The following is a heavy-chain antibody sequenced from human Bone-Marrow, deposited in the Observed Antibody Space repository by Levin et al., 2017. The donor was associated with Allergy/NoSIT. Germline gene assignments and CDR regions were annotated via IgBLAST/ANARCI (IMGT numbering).Heavy chain of an antibody. J-gene: IGHJ4*02. D-gene: IGHD2-2*02. CDR1: GFTFDDYA. CDR2: ISWNSGSI. Sequence: GGSLRLSCAASGFTFDDYAMHWVRQAPGKGLEWVSGISWNSGSIGYADSVKGRFTISRDNAKNSLYLQMNSLRAEDTALYYCAKDLIIGGYCSSTSCYTFDYWGQGTLVTVSS. V-gene: IGHV3-9*01. CDR3: AKDLIIGGYCSSTSCYTFDY.